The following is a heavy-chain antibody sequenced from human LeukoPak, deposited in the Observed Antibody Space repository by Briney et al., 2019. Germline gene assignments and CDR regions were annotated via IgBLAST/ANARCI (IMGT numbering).Heavy chain of an antibody. Sequence: SETLSLTCTVSGDSISSSSSYWGWIRQPPGEGLEWLGSIYYSGSTYYNTSLKSRVTISVDTSKNQFSLRLNSVTAADTAVYYCAREGARWEPSFSAFDIWGQGTMVTVSS. CDR1: GDSISSSSSY. J-gene: IGHJ3*02. D-gene: IGHD1-26*01. CDR3: AREGARWEPSFSAFDI. CDR2: IYYSGST. V-gene: IGHV4-39*02.